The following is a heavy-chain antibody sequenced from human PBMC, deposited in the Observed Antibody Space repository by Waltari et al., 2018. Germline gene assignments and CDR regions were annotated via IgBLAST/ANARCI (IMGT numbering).Heavy chain of an antibody. CDR3: ARGGPPPSMGSSWYSLDY. CDR1: GYTFTSYD. V-gene: IGHV1-8*01. J-gene: IGHJ4*02. CDR2: MNPNSGNT. D-gene: IGHD6-13*01. Sequence: QVQLVQSGAEVKKPGASVKVSCKASGYTFTSYDINWVRQATGQGLEWMGWMNPNSGNTGYAQKFQGRVTMTRNTSISKAYMELSSLRSEDTAGYYGARGGPPPSMGSSWYSLDYWGQGTLVTVSS.